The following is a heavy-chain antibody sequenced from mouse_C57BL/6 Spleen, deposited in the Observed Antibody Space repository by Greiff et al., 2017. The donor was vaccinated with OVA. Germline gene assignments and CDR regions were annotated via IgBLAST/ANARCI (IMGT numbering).Heavy chain of an antibody. CDR3: EKYGGDNLRQGYYFDY. Sequence: EVQLQESGGGLVQPGGSLSLSCAASGFTFTDYYMSWVRQPPGTALEWLGFIRNRANGYTTEYSASVKGRLTISRDNSQSILYLQMNALRAEDSATYYFEKYGGDNLRQGYYFDYWGQGTTLTVSS. CDR1: GFTFTDYY. J-gene: IGHJ2*01. D-gene: IGHD2-12*01. CDR2: IRNRANGYTT. V-gene: IGHV7-3*01.